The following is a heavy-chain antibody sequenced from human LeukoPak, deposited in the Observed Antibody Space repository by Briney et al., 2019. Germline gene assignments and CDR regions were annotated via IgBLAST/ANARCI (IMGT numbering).Heavy chain of an antibody. Sequence: PSETLSLTCTVSGGSISDYYCSWIRQPPGKGLEWIGHIYYSGNTNYNPSLKSRVTISVDTSKNQFSLKLSSVTAADTAVYYCARVSVQGVAFDFWGQGTMVTVSS. CDR3: ARVSVQGVAFDF. V-gene: IGHV4-59*08. D-gene: IGHD5/OR15-5a*01. J-gene: IGHJ3*01. CDR2: IYYSGNT. CDR1: GGSISDYY.